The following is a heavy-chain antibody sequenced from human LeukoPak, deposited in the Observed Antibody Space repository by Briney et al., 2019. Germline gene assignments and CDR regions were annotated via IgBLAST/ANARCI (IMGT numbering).Heavy chain of an antibody. J-gene: IGHJ4*02. Sequence: PSETLSLTCAVYGGSFSGYYWSWIRQPPGKGLEWIEEINHSGSTNYNPSLKSRVTISVDTSKNQFSLKLSSVTAADTAVYYCARGDIVVVPAAIRGSSFDYWGQGTLVTVSS. CDR2: INHSGST. CDR1: GGSFSGYY. D-gene: IGHD2-2*01. CDR3: ARGDIVVVPAAIRGSSFDY. V-gene: IGHV4-34*01.